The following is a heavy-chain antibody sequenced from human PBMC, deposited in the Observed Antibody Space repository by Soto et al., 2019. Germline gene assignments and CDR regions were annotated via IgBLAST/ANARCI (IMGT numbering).Heavy chain of an antibody. CDR3: ASDRYVSGRDPPLEFDP. J-gene: IGHJ5*02. V-gene: IGHV1-18*01. D-gene: IGHD3-10*01. CDR1: GYTFTSYG. Sequence: QVQLVQSGAEVKKPGASVKVSCKASGYTFTSYGISWVRQAPGQGLEWMGWISAYNGNTNYAQKLQGRVTMTTDTSTSTAYMELRILRSDDTAVYYCASDRYVSGRDPPLEFDPWGQGTLVTVSS. CDR2: ISAYNGNT.